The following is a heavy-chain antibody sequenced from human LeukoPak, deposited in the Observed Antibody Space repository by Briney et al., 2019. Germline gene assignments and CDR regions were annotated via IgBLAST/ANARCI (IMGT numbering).Heavy chain of an antibody. D-gene: IGHD3-3*01. Sequence: SETLSLTCSVSGGSISSTTYYWGWIRQPPGKGLEWIGSVYYSGSTSDNPSLKSRVTIFVDTSKNQISLKLSSVTAADTAVYYCARLKGSGYYRPDAFDIWGQGTMVTVSS. CDR2: VYYSGST. J-gene: IGHJ3*02. CDR3: ARLKGSGYYRPDAFDI. CDR1: GGSISSTTYY. V-gene: IGHV4-39*01.